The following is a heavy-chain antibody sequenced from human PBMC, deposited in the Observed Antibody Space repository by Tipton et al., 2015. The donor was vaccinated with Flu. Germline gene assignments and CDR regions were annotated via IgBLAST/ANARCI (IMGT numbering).Heavy chain of an antibody. CDR2: IYSGGST. CDR1: GFTVSSNY. CDR3: ARDGDNYCSGGSCYGY. J-gene: IGHJ4*02. Sequence: SLRLSCAASGFTVSSNYMSWVRQAPGKGLEWVSVIYSGGSTYYADSVKGRFTISRDNSKNTLYLQMNSLRAEDTAVYYCARDGDNYCSGGSCYGYWGQGTLVTVSS. D-gene: IGHD2-15*01. V-gene: IGHV3-53*01.